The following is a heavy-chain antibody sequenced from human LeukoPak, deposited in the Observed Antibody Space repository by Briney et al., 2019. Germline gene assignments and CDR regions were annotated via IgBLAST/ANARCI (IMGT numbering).Heavy chain of an antibody. CDR1: GSSLTNNW. J-gene: IGHJ4*02. D-gene: IGHD6-13*01. V-gene: IGHV5-51*01. Sequence: GASLQISCKISGSSLTNNWIGWVRQVPGKGLEWMGLIYPGDSDTRYSPSFQGQVTFSVDASISTAYLQLSGLRASDTAIYYCVRFGLTSSLDYWGQGTLVTVSS. CDR2: IYPGDSDT. CDR3: VRFGLTSSLDY.